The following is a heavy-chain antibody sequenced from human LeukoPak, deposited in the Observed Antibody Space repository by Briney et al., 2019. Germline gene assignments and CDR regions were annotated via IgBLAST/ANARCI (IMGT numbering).Heavy chain of an antibody. CDR3: ASGPSLGTTHPYFDY. Sequence: GASVKVSCKESGHTFPGYYIHWLRQAPGEGLEWMGWINPNNGGTNYAQRFQGRVTMTRDTSISTAYMEMSRLSFDDTAVYYCASGPSLGTTHPYFDYWGQGTLVTVSS. D-gene: IGHD2-15*01. CDR1: GHTFPGYY. CDR2: INPNNGGT. V-gene: IGHV1-2*02. J-gene: IGHJ4*02.